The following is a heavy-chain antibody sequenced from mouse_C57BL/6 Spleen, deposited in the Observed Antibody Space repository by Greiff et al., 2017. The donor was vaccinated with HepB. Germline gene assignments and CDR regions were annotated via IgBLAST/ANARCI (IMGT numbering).Heavy chain of an antibody. Sequence: EVHLVESGPELVKPGASVKMSCKASGYTFTDYNMHWVKQSHGKSLEWIGYINPNNGGTSYNQKFKGKATLTVNKSSSTAYMELRSLTSEDSAVYYCARPIEGFAYWGQGTLVTVSA. J-gene: IGHJ3*01. CDR3: ARPIEGFAY. CDR2: INPNNGGT. V-gene: IGHV1-22*01. CDR1: GYTFTDYN.